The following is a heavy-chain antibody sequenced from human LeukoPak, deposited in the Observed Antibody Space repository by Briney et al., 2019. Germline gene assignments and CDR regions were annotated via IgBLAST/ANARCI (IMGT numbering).Heavy chain of an antibody. V-gene: IGHV3-30-3*01. Sequence: GGSLRLSCAASGFTFSSYAMHWVRQAPGKGLEWVAVISYDGSNKYHADSVKGRFTISRDNSKNTLYLQMNSLRAEDTAVYYCASFGSGSMLGSLRWFDPWGQGTLVTVSS. CDR2: ISYDGSNK. CDR3: ASFGSGSMLGSLRWFDP. CDR1: GFTFSSYA. D-gene: IGHD3-10*01. J-gene: IGHJ5*02.